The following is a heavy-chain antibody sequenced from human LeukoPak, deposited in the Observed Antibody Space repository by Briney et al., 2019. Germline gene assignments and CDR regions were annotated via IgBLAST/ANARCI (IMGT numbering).Heavy chain of an antibody. V-gene: IGHV4-59*01. D-gene: IGHD2-2*01. CDR2: IYYSGST. J-gene: IGHJ5*02. Sequence: SETLSLTCTVSGGSISSYYWSWIRQPPGKGLEWIGYIYYSGSTNYNPSLKSRVTISVDTSKNQFSLELSSVTAADTAVYYCARVLTLEVPAANWFDPWGQGTLVTVSS. CDR1: GGSISSYY. CDR3: ARVLTLEVPAANWFDP.